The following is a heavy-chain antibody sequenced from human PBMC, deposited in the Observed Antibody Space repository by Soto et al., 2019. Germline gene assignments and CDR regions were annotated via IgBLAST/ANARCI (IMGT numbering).Heavy chain of an antibody. CDR3: ARSMFYSDGSNYSPFDY. D-gene: IGHD3-22*01. V-gene: IGHV4-61*01. CDR2: FYYTGSI. J-gene: IGHJ4*02. Sequence: TLSLTCTVSGGSVSSGNYYWSWLRQPPGKGLEWIGYFYYTGSINYNPSLNSRVTISIDASKNQFSLRLSSVTAADTAVYYCARSMFYSDGSNYSPFDYWGQGTLVTVSS. CDR1: GGSVSSGNYY.